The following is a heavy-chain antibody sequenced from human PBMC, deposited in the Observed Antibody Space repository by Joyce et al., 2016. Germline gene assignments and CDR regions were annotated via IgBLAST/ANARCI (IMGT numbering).Heavy chain of an antibody. CDR2: IYWDDEK. J-gene: IGHJ4*02. CDR3: AHRRGLELRHVIVDY. CDR1: GFSLSNNGEG. Sequence: QITLKESGPTLVKPTQTLTLTCTFSGFSLSNNGEGVGWIRQPPGKALEWLGIIYWDDEKRYNPSLKSRLSITKETFKNQVVLTMTNMDPVDTATYFCAHRRGLELRHVIVDYWGQGTLVTAAS. V-gene: IGHV2-5*02. D-gene: IGHD1-7*01.